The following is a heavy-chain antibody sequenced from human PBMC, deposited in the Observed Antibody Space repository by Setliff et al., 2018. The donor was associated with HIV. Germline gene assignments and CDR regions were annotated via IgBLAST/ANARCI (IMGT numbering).Heavy chain of an antibody. CDR3: VRRAGRHRLLRSGVAGTLDS. CDR1: GGSFSGSF. J-gene: IGHJ4*02. Sequence: ETLSLTCAVYGGSFSGSFWSWIRQPPGKGLEWIGEINHSGETNYSPSLKSRVSMSVDTSKNQFSLKLSAVTSADTAVYYCVRRAGRHRLLRSGVAGTLDSWGQGTLVTVS. V-gene: IGHV4-34*01. CDR2: INHSGET. D-gene: IGHD6-19*01.